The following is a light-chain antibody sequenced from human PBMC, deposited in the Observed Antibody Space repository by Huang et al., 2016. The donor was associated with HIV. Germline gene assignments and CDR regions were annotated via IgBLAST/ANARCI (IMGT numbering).Light chain of an antibody. J-gene: IGKJ4*01. V-gene: IGKV3-15*01. CDR1: QSVSSN. CDR2: DAS. Sequence: EIVMTQSPATLSVSPGERATLSCRASQSVSSNLAWYQQKPGQAPRLLIYDASTRAAGIPARFSGSGFGIEFTLTISSLQSEDFAVYFCQQYNQWPPRTFGGGTKVEIE. CDR3: QQYNQWPPRT.